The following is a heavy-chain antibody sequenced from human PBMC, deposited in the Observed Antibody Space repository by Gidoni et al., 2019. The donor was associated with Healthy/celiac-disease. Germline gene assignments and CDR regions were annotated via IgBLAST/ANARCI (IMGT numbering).Heavy chain of an antibody. V-gene: IGHV3-48*02. J-gene: IGHJ4*02. D-gene: IGHD3-22*01. CDR2: ISSSSSTI. CDR3: ARDRGDSSESLFDY. Sequence: EVQLVESGGGLVQPGGSLRLSCAASGFTFRSYRMNWVRQAPGKGLEWVSYISSSSSTIYYADSVKGRFTISRDNAKNSLYLQMNSLRDEDTAVYYCARDRGDSSESLFDYWGQGTLVTVSS. CDR1: GFTFRSYR.